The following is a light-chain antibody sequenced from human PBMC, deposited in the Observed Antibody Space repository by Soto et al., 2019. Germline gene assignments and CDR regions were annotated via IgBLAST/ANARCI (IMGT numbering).Light chain of an antibody. Sequence: DIQMTQSPSSLSASVGDRVTITCQASQDISNYLNWYQQKPGKAPKLLIYDASNFETGVPSRFSGSGSGTDFTFTISTLPPEDSATYYCQQYDNLPLTFGGGTTVEIK. CDR3: QQYDNLPLT. V-gene: IGKV1-33*01. CDR2: DAS. CDR1: QDISNY. J-gene: IGKJ4*01.